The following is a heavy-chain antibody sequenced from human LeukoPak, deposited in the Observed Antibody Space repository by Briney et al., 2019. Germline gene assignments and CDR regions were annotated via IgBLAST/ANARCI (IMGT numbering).Heavy chain of an antibody. CDR1: GFTFSSYG. Sequence: PGGYLRLSCAASGFTFSSYGMHWVRQAPGKGLEWVAVISYDGSNKYYADSVKGRFTISRDNSKNTLYLQMNSLRAEDTAVYYCAKESERRIPDYYDSSGYYYYFDYWGQGTLVTVSS. CDR3: AKESERRIPDYYDSSGYYYYFDY. J-gene: IGHJ4*02. CDR2: ISYDGSNK. V-gene: IGHV3-30*18. D-gene: IGHD3-22*01.